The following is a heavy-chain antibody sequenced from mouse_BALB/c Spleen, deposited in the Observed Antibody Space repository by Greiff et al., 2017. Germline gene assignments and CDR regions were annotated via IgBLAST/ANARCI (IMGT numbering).Heavy chain of an antibody. CDR2: ISYSGST. CDR3: ARDGNYEYYYAMDY. CDR1: GYSITSDYA. Sequence: EVQRVESGPGLVKPSQSLSLTCTVTGYSITSDYAWNWIRQFPGNKLEWMGYISYSGSTSYNPSLKSRISITRDTSKNQFFLQLNSVTTEDTATYYCARDGNYEYYYAMDYWGQGTSVTVSS. D-gene: IGHD2-1*01. V-gene: IGHV3-2*02. J-gene: IGHJ4*01.